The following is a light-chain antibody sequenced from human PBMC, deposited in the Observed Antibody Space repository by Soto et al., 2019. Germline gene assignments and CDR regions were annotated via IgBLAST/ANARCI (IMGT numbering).Light chain of an antibody. CDR3: LLYDVYGQV. J-gene: IGLJ2*01. Sequence: QTVVTQEPSLTVSPGTTVTLTCASSTGAVTSGHYPNWFQQKPGQEPRPLIYGTSNKHSWTPARFSGSLLGDKAALTLSGVQPEDEAEYYCLLYDVYGQVFGGGTKLTVL. CDR2: GTS. V-gene: IGLV7-43*01. CDR1: TGAVTSGHY.